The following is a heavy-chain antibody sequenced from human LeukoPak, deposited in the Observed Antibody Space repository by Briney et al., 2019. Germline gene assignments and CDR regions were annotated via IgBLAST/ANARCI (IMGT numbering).Heavy chain of an antibody. Sequence: GASVKVSCKASGYTFTSYAMHWVRQAPGQRLEWVGWINAGNGNTKYSQEFQGRVTITRDTSASTAYMELSSLRSEDMAVYYCARAQWLVRGGFDYWGQGTLVTVSS. CDR1: GYTFTSYA. CDR2: INAGNGNT. J-gene: IGHJ4*02. D-gene: IGHD6-19*01. V-gene: IGHV1-3*03. CDR3: ARAQWLVRGGFDY.